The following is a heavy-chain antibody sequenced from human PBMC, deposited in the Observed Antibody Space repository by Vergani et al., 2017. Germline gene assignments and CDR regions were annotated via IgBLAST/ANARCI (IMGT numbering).Heavy chain of an antibody. D-gene: IGHD3-22*01. V-gene: IGHV1-69*04. CDR3: AREVRYYYDRSGYLHGGFDY. J-gene: IGHJ4*02. CDR2: IIPILGIA. Sequence: QVQLVQSGAEVKKPGSSVKVSCKASGGTFSSYAISWVRQAPGQGLEWMGRIIPILGIANYAQKFQGRVTITADKSTSTAYMELSSLRSEDTAVYYCAREVRYYYDRSGYLHGGFDYWGQGTLVTVSS. CDR1: GGTFSSYA.